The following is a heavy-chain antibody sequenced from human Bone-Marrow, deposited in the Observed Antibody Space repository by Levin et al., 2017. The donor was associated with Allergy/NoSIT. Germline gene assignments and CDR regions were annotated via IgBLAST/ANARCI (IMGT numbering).Heavy chain of an antibody. CDR2: IYSCGST. CDR3: ARWLAAAALVDY. J-gene: IGHJ4*02. D-gene: IGHD6-13*01. V-gene: IGHV3-66*03. CDR1: GFTVSSNY. Sequence: PGGSLRLSCAASGFTVSSNYMSWVRQAPGKGLEWVSVIYSCGSTYYADSVKGRFTISRDNSKNTLYLQMNSLRAEDTAVYYCARWLAAAALVDYWGQGTLVTVSS.